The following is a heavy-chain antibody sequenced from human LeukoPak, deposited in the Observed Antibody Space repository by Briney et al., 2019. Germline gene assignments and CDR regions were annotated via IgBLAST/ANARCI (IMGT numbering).Heavy chain of an antibody. CDR2: IYYSGST. V-gene: IGHV4-59*01. D-gene: IGHD6-13*01. Sequence: SETLSLTCTVSGGSISSYYWSWIRQPPAKGLEWIGYIYYSGSTNYNPSLKSRVTISVDTSKNQFSLKLSSVTAADTAVYYCAREGSSPVSFDIWGQGTMVTVSS. CDR3: AREGSSPVSFDI. CDR1: GGSISSYY. J-gene: IGHJ3*02.